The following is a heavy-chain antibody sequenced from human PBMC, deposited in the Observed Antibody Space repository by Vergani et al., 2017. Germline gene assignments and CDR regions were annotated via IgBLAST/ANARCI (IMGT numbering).Heavy chain of an antibody. CDR3: ARVTFLHAFDN. D-gene: IGHD2-21*02. Sequence: QVQLQESGPGLLKPSQTLSLTCSVAGDSISSGNYYWNWIRQPPGKGLEWMGRIYSSGSTSYNPSIKSRITMSLDTSKNQFSLSLSSVTAADTAVYYCARVTFLHAFDNWGQGTVVTVSS. J-gene: IGHJ3*02. V-gene: IGHV4-61*02. CDR2: IYSSGST. CDR1: GDSISSGNYY.